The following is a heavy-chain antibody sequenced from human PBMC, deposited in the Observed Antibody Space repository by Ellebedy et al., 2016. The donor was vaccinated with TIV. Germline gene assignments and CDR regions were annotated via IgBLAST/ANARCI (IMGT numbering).Heavy chain of an antibody. CDR2: IDHNGIT. CDR1: DESFSDYF. D-gene: IGHD1-26*01. V-gene: IGHV4-34*01. CDR3: VRENSSGGSPFDY. J-gene: IGHJ4*02. Sequence: MPSETLSLTCAVYDESFSDYFWNWIRQPPGKGLEWIGEIDHNGITNYSPSLKSRVTISVDTSQNQVSLRLTSVTAADTALYYCVRENSSGGSPFDYWGRGTLVTVSS.